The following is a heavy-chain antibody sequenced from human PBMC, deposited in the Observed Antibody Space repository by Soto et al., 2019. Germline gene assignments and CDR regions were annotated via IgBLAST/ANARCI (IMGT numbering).Heavy chain of an antibody. D-gene: IGHD3-22*01. J-gene: IGHJ6*02. CDR1: EFTFSNYA. CDR3: AKEGYYYDSSGYPQPYGMDV. V-gene: IGHV3-23*01. Sequence: GGSLRLSCAASEFTFSNYAMSWIRQAPGKGLEWVSAISGSGGSTYYADSVKGRFTISRDNSKNTLYLQMNSLRAEDTAVYYCAKEGYYYDSSGYPQPYGMDVWGQGTTVTVSS. CDR2: ISGSGGST.